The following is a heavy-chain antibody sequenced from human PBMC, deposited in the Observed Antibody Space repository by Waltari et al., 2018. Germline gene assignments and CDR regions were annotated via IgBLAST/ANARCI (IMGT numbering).Heavy chain of an antibody. V-gene: IGHV3-74*01. J-gene: IGHJ4*02. CDR2: INSDGTGT. D-gene: IGHD3-10*01. CDR1: GFTFRNPW. Sequence: EVQLVESGGGLVQSGGSLRLSCGASGFTFRNPWMTWVRQAPGKGLLWVSRINSDGTGTSHADSVKGRFTMSRDNAKNTLYLQMNSLRVEDTAVYYCTRDSGQGLDFWGQGTLVTVSS. CDR3: TRDSGQGLDF.